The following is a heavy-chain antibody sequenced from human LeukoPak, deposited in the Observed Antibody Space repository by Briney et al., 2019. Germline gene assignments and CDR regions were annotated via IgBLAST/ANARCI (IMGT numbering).Heavy chain of an antibody. D-gene: IGHD3-22*01. CDR3: ARLGSDSSGYYFKYFYF. Sequence: GESLKISCKGSGYSFTSYWIGWVRQMPGKGLEWMGIIYPGDSDTRYSPSFQGQVTISADKSISTAYLKRSSLTASDTATYYCARLGSDSSGYYFKYFYFLGQGTLVTVSS. V-gene: IGHV5-51*01. CDR1: GYSFTSYW. J-gene: IGHJ4*02. CDR2: IYPGDSDT.